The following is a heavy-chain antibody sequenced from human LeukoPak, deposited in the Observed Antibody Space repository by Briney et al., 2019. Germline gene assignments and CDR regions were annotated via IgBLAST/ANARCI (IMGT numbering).Heavy chain of an antibody. Sequence: GGSLRLSCAASGFTFSSYWMHWVRQAPGKGLVWVSRIDGDGSSTGYADSVKGRFTISRDNAKNTLYQQMNSLRAEDTAVYYCARELGYCSGGSCYPGSHWGQGTLVTVSS. CDR2: IDGDGSST. CDR1: GFTFSSYW. J-gene: IGHJ4*02. D-gene: IGHD2-15*01. V-gene: IGHV3-74*01. CDR3: ARELGYCSGGSCYPGSH.